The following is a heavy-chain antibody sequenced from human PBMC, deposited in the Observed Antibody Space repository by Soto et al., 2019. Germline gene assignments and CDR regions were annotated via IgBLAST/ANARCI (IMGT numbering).Heavy chain of an antibody. CDR3: ARKMKEYCSSTSCSGRNDAFDI. CDR2: ISSSSGYI. Sequence: LEWVSSISSSSGYIYYVDSVKGRFTISRDNAKNSLYLQMNSLRAEDTAVYYCARKMKEYCSSTSCSGRNDAFDIWGQGTMVTVSS. J-gene: IGHJ3*02. V-gene: IGHV3-21*01. D-gene: IGHD2-2*01.